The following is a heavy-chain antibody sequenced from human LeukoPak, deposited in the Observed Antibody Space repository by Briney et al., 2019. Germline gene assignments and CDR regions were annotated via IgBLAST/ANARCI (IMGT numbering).Heavy chain of an antibody. CDR2: IYYSGST. V-gene: IGHV4-31*03. Sequence: PSQTLSLTCTVSGGSISSGGYYWSWIRQHPGKGLEWIGYIYYSGSTNYNPSLKSRVTISVDTSKNQFSLKLSSVTAADTAVYYCARHGGSGYSSGWYPYYFDYWGQGTLVTVSS. CDR3: ARHGGSGYSSGWYPYYFDY. CDR1: GGSISSGGYY. D-gene: IGHD6-19*01. J-gene: IGHJ4*02.